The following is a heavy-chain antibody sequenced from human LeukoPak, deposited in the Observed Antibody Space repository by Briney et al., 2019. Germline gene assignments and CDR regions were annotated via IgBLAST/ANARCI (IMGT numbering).Heavy chain of an antibody. CDR2: TYYRSKWNK. J-gene: IGHJ4*02. Sequence: SQTLSLTCAISGDSVSSNSAAWNWIRQSPSRGLEWLGRTYYRSKWNKNYAASVKSRITINPDTSKNQLSLQLNSVTPEDTAVYYCARGYMGTTDYWGQGTLVIVSS. CDR1: GDSVSSNSAA. V-gene: IGHV6-1*01. CDR3: ARGYMGTTDY. D-gene: IGHD1-7*01.